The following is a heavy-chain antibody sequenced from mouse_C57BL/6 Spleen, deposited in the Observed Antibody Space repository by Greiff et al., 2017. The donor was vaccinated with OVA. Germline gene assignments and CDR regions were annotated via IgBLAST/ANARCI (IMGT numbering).Heavy chain of an antibody. CDR3: ARMVTYFDV. CDR2: IWSGGST. J-gene: IGHJ1*03. V-gene: IGHV2-2*01. Sequence: VHLVESGPGLVQPSQNLSITCTVSGFSLTSYGVHWVRQSPGKGLEWLGVIWSGGSTDYNAAFISRLSISKDNSKSQVFFKMNSLQADDTAIYYCARMVTYFDVWGTGTTVTVSS. CDR1: GFSLTSYG. D-gene: IGHD2-2*01.